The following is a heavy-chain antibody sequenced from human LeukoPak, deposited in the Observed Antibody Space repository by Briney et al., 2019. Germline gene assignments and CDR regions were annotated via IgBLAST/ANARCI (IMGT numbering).Heavy chain of an antibody. V-gene: IGHV3-23*01. J-gene: IGHJ4*02. CDR3: AKGRRARTSCFDY. CDR1: GFTFSSYA. D-gene: IGHD2-2*01. CDR2: ISGSGGST. Sequence: GGSLRLSCAASGFTFSSYAMSWVRQAPGKGLEWVSAISGSGGSTYYADSVKGRFTISRDNSKSTLYLQMNSLRAEDTAVYYCAKGRRARTSCFDYWGQGTLVTVSS.